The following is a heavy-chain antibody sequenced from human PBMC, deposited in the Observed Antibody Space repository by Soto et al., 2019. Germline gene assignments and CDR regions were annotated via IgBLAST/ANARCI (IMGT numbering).Heavy chain of an antibody. Sequence: SGPTLVNPTQTLTLTCTFSGFSLSTSGVGVGWIRQPPGKALEWLALIYWDDDKRYSPSLKSMLTITKDTSKNQVVLTMTNMDPVDTATYYCAHRGSSGWLVGAFDIWGQGTMVTVSS. CDR1: GFSLSTSGVG. V-gene: IGHV2-5*02. J-gene: IGHJ3*02. CDR3: AHRGSSGWLVGAFDI. D-gene: IGHD6-19*01. CDR2: IYWDDDK.